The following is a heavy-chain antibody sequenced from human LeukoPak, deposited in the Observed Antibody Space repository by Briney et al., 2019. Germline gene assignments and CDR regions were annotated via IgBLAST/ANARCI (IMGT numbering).Heavy chain of an antibody. J-gene: IGHJ4*02. CDR2: INPSGGST. CDR1: GYTFTSYY. D-gene: IGHD5-18*01. V-gene: IGHV1-46*01. Sequence: ASVTVSCKASGYTFTSYYMHWVRQAPGQGLEWMGVINPSGGSTNYAQKFQGRVTMTRATSTSTVYMDLSSLRSEDTAVYYCARVAPEGEDTAMGGYYFDYWGQGTLVTVSS. CDR3: ARVAPEGEDTAMGGYYFDY.